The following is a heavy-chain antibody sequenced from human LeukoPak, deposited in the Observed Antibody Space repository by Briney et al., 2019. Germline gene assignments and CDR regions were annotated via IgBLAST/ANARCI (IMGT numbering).Heavy chain of an antibody. CDR2: ISGSGGST. CDR1: GFTFSSYG. D-gene: IGHD3-10*01. CDR3: AKGPSLAGSYYNGGYY. V-gene: IGHV3-23*01. J-gene: IGHJ4*02. Sequence: GGSLRLSCAASGFTFSSYGMSWVRQAPGKGLEWVSAISGSGGSTYYADSVKGRFTISRDNSKNTLYLQMNSLRAEDTAVYYCAKGPSLAGSYYNGGYYWGQGTLVTVSS.